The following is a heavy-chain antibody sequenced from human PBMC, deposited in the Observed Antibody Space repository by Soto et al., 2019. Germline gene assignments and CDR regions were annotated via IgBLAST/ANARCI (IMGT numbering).Heavy chain of an antibody. D-gene: IGHD3-16*01. CDR1: GFTFITYW. CDR2: VNSDDSGT. CDR3: ARGGIGSFDI. Sequence: EVQLVESGGGLVQPGGSLRLSCTASGFTFITYWIHWVRQAPGKGLVWVSHVNSDDSGTTYADSVRGRFTISRDNAKNTLYLQMSSLRADDTAVYYCARGGIGSFDIWGQGTIVTVSS. V-gene: IGHV3-74*01. J-gene: IGHJ3*02.